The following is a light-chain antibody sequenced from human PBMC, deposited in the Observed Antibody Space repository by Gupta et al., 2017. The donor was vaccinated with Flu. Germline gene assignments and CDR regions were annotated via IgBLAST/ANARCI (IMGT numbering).Light chain of an antibody. J-gene: IGKJ2*01. CDR1: QGISSY. Sequence: AIRITQSPSSLSASTGDRVTITCRASQGISSYLAWYQQKPGKAPKLLIYAASTLQSGVPSRFSGSGSGTDFTLTISCLQSEDFATYYCQQYDSYPYTFGQGTKLGIK. CDR2: AAS. V-gene: IGKV1-8*01. CDR3: QQYDSYPYT.